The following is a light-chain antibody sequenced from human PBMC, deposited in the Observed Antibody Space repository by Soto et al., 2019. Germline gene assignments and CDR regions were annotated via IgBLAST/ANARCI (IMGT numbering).Light chain of an antibody. Sequence: QSALTQPASVSGSPGQSITISCTGTGSDVGGYDYVSWYQHHPGKAPKLMIFDVSTRPSGISIRFSGSKSGNTASLTISGLQAEDEADFYCSSHTSSSTLIFGGGTKLTVL. CDR2: DVS. V-gene: IGLV2-14*03. CDR1: GSDVGGYDY. CDR3: SSHTSSSTLI. J-gene: IGLJ2*01.